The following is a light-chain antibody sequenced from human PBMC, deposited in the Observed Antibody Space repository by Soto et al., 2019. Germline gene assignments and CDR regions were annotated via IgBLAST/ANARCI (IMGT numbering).Light chain of an antibody. V-gene: IGKV1-33*01. CDR3: QQYDSVLRAN. CDR2: GAS. J-gene: IGKJ4*01. CDR1: QDIRNN. Sequence: DIQMTQSPSSLSASVGDRVTITCQAGQDIRNNLNWYQHKPGKDHKVLIYGASYLDTGVPSRSSGSGSGTHFTFTISRLQPEDIAKPYCQQYDSVLRANLGGGTKVDIK.